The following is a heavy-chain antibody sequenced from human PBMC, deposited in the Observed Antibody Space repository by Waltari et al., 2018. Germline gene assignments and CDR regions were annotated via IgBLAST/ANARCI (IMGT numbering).Heavy chain of an antibody. CDR3: ARVGYYDILTGYYLGGDAFDI. J-gene: IGHJ3*02. CDR1: GGSISSGSYY. Sequence: QVQLQESGPGLVKPSQTLSLTCTVSGGSISSGSYYWSWIRQPAGKGLEWIGRIYTSGSTNYNPSLKSRVTISVDPSKNQFSLKLSSVTAADTAVYYCARVGYYDILTGYYLGGDAFDIWGQGTMVTVSS. V-gene: IGHV4-61*02. CDR2: IYTSGST. D-gene: IGHD3-9*01.